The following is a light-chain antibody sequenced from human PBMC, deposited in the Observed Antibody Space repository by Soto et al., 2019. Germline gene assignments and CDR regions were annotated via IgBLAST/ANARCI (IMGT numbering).Light chain of an antibody. Sequence: QAVVTQEPSLTVSPGGTVTLTCASSTGAITSAHFPTWVQQKPGQAPRALLYATSNKYSWTPARFSGSLLGGRAALRLSGVQPEDEADYYCLLYYGGAQRIFGGGTKLTVL. CDR3: LLYYGGAQRI. CDR2: ATS. V-gene: IGLV7-43*01. CDR1: TGAITSAHF. J-gene: IGLJ2*01.